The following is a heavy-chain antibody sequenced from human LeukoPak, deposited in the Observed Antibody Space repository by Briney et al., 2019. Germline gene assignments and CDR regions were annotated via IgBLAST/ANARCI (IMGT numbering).Heavy chain of an antibody. J-gene: IGHJ4*02. Sequence: SETLSLTCTVSGGSISSYYWSWNRQPAGKGLEWIGRIYNSGSTNYNTNYNPSLTSRVTMSVDTSKNQFSLKLNSVSAADTAVYFCARAIWYGSGTTAFDYWGQGTLVTVSP. V-gene: IGHV4-4*07. D-gene: IGHD3-10*01. CDR3: ARAIWYGSGTTAFDY. CDR2: IYNSGST. CDR1: GGSISSYY.